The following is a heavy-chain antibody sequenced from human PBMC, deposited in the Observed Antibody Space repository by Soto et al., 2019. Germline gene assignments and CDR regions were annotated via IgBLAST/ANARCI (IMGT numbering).Heavy chain of an antibody. J-gene: IGHJ4*02. Sequence: ASVKVSCKASGYTFTAYHIHWVRQAPGQGLEWVGIINPSLGTANYAQKFQGRVAMTWDTSTTTVYMELSSLRSDDTAVYYCARAPYSRTSFHFDFWGQGTLVTVSS. CDR2: INPSLGTA. CDR1: GYTFTAYH. D-gene: IGHD3-22*01. CDR3: ARAPYSRTSFHFDF. V-gene: IGHV1-46*01.